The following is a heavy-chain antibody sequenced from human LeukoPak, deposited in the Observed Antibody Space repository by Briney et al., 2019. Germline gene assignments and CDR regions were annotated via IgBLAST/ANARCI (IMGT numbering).Heavy chain of an antibody. J-gene: IGHJ6*02. CDR1: GFTFSSYW. D-gene: IGHD3-3*01. V-gene: IGHV3-74*01. CDR3: ARVRARYYGMDV. CDR2: INSDGSST. Sequence: PGGSLRLSCAASGFTFSSYWMHWVRQAPGKGLVWVSRINSDGSSTSYADSVKGRFTISRDSAKNTLYLQMNGLRAEDTAVYYCARVRARYYGMDVWGQGTTVTVSS.